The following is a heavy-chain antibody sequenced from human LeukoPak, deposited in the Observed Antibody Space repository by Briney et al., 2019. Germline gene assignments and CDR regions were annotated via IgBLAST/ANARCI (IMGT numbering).Heavy chain of an antibody. V-gene: IGHV1-18*01. CDR1: GYTFTSYA. CDR2: ISAYNGNT. D-gene: IGHD2-15*01. Sequence: GASVKVSCKASGYTFTSYAMNWVRQAPGQGLEWMGWISAYNGNTNYAQKLQGRVTMTTDTSTSTAYMELRSLRSDDTAVYYCARDIVVVVAATQGPRHAFDIWGQGTMVTVSS. CDR3: ARDIVVVVAATQGPRHAFDI. J-gene: IGHJ3*02.